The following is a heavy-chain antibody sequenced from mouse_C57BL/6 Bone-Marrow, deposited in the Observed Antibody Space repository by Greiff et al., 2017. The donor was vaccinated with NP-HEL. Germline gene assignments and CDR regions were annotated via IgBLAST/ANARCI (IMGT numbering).Heavy chain of an antibody. CDR1: GFSLTSYG. CDR3: ARNPYDYDGGFAY. V-gene: IGHV2-2*01. D-gene: IGHD2-4*01. CDR2: IWSGGST. Sequence: QVQLKESGPGLVQPSQSLSITCTVSGFSLTSYGVHWVRQSPGKGLEWLGVIWSGGSTDYNAAFISRLSISKDNSKSQVFFKMNRLQADDTAIYYCARNPYDYDGGFAYWGQGTLVTVSA. J-gene: IGHJ3*01.